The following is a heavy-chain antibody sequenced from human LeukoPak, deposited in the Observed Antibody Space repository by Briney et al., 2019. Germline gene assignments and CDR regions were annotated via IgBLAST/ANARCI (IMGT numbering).Heavy chain of an antibody. CDR3: ARGAVAGLEGVDY. CDR2: IIPIHNMI. Sequence: ASVKVSCTVSGSSFSSYTISWVRQAPRQGLEWMGRIIPIHNMINYAQNFQDRVTITADKSTSTAYMELSSLRSEDTAIYYCARGAVAGLEGVDYWGQGTLVTVSS. D-gene: IGHD6-19*01. V-gene: IGHV1-69*02. CDR1: GSSFSSYT. J-gene: IGHJ4*02.